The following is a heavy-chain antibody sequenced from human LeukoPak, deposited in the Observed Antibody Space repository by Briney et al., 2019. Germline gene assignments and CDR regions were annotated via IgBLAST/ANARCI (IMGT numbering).Heavy chain of an antibody. CDR2: ISAYNGNT. CDR1: GYTFISHG. J-gene: IGHJ4*02. V-gene: IGHV1-18*01. D-gene: IGHD4-17*01. Sequence: ASVKVSCKASGYTFISHGISWVRQAPGQGLEWMGWISAYNGNTNYAQKLQGRVTMTTDTSTSTAHMDLRSLRSDGTAVYYCARDDYGDPHYFDYWGQGTLVTVSS. CDR3: ARDDYGDPHYFDY.